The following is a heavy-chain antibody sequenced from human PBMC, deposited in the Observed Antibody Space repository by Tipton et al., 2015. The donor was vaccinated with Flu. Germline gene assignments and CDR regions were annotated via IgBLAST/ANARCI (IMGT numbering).Heavy chain of an antibody. V-gene: IGHV4-38-2*02. CDR2: VYHGGTT. J-gene: IGHJ5*01. CDR1: GYSISSRYY. D-gene: IGHD4-11*01. Sequence: LRLSCTVSGYSISSRYYWGWIRQPPGKGLEWIGCVYHGGTTYYNPSLKSRVAISLDTFNNQFSLKLTSVTAADTAVYFCARRTFSNYVSEPKNWFDFWGQGTLVTVSS. CDR3: ARRTFSNYVSEPKNWFDF.